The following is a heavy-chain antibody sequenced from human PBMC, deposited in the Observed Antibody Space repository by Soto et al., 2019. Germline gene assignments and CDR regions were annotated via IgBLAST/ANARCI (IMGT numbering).Heavy chain of an antibody. CDR2: IYWDDDT. J-gene: IGHJ3*01. CDR3: AHAFGGTSWPNDAFDV. D-gene: IGHD3-16*01. CDR1: GFSFTADGVG. Sequence: QITLKESGPTLVKPTQTLTLTCIFSGFSFTADGVGVGWIRQPPGKALEWLALIYWDDDTRYRASLKSRLTSTKDSSKNQGGLTMTNMDPVDTATYYCAHAFGGTSWPNDAFDVWGQGTVVTVSS. V-gene: IGHV2-5*02.